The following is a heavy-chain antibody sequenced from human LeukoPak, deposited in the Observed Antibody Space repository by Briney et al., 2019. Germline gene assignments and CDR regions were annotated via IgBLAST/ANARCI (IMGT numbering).Heavy chain of an antibody. J-gene: IGHJ4*02. CDR3: VRLLDFDY. Sequence: PGGSLRLSCAASGFTFSNYWIHWVRQGPGKGLMWVSRISGDGSISHYADSVKGRFTISRDNAKNTVYLKMNSLRADDTAVYYCVRLLDFDYWGQGTLVTVSS. CDR1: GFTFSNYW. V-gene: IGHV3-74*01. CDR2: ISGDGSIS. D-gene: IGHD2-15*01.